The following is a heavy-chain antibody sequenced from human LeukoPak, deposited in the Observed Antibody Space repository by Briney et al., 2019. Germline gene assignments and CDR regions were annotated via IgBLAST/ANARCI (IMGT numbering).Heavy chain of an antibody. CDR2: ISTSGTT. CDR3: ARDGYCSSTSCRDGGWFDP. CDR1: GGSVTTYY. V-gene: IGHV4-4*07. D-gene: IGHD2-2*01. Sequence: SETLSLTCTVSGGSVTTYYWSWIRQSAGKGLEWIGHISTSGTTTYNPSLKSRVTMSVDTSKNQFSLKLSSVTAADTAVYYCARDGYCSSTSCRDGGWFDPWGQGTLVTVSS. J-gene: IGHJ5*02.